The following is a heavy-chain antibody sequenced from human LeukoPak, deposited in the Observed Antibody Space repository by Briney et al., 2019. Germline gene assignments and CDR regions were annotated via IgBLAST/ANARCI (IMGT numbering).Heavy chain of an antibody. CDR2: IKQDGSEK. V-gene: IGHV3-7*01. CDR1: EFTFSSYW. Sequence: QPGGSLRLSCAASEFTFSSYWMSWVRQAPGKGLEWVANIKQDGSEKYYVDSVKGRFTISRDNPKNTLYLQMNSLRAEDTAVYYCARGRDYYDSSGYYRIFDYWGQGTLVTVSS. CDR3: ARGRDYYDSSGYYRIFDY. J-gene: IGHJ4*02. D-gene: IGHD3-22*01.